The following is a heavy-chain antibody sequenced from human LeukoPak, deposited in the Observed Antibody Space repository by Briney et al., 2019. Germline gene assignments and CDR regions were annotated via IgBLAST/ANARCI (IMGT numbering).Heavy chain of an antibody. CDR3: AKSIAHPVRTYFDY. CDR2: IIPIFGTA. CDR1: GGTFSSYA. J-gene: IGHJ4*02. V-gene: IGHV1-69*05. D-gene: IGHD3-3*02. Sequence: ASVKVSCKASGGTFSSYAISWVRQAPGQGLEWMGGIIPIFGTANYAQKFQGRVTITTDESTSTAYMELSSLRSEDTAVYYCAKSIAHPVRTYFDYWGQGTLVTVSS.